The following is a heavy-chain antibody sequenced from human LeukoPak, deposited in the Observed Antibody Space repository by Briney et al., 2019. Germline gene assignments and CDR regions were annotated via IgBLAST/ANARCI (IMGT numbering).Heavy chain of an antibody. D-gene: IGHD5-18*01. CDR3: ARDRLVDTAMVTGPPTPANDY. Sequence: SETLSLTCTVSGGSISSYYWSWIRQPAGKGLEWIGRIYTSGSTNYNPSLKSRVTMSVDTSKNQFSLKLSSVTAADTAVYYCARDRLVDTAMVTGPPTPANDYWGQGTLVTVSS. CDR2: IYTSGST. CDR1: GGSISSYY. V-gene: IGHV4-4*07. J-gene: IGHJ4*02.